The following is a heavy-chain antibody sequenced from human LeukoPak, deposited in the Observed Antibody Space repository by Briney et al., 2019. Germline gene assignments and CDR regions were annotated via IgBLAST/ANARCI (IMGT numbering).Heavy chain of an antibody. D-gene: IGHD2-2*02. J-gene: IGHJ4*02. Sequence: GGSLRLSCAASGFTFSSYAMSWVRQAPGKGLEWVSAISGSGGSTYYADSVKGRFTISRDNSKNTLYLQMNSLRAEDTAVYYCAKDWEVVPAAIKDYWGQGTLVTVSS. V-gene: IGHV3-23*01. CDR2: ISGSGGST. CDR1: GFTFSSYA. CDR3: AKDWEVVPAAIKDY.